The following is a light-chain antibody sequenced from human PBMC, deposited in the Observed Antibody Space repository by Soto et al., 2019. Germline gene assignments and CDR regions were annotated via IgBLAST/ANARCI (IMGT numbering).Light chain of an antibody. V-gene: IGKV1-5*03. Sequence: IQLTQSPSSLSASVGDRVTITCRASQGISSYLAWYQQKPGKAPRLLIQRASRVERGVPSRFSGSGSDTEFTLTISSLQPDDFATYYCQQYNRYFKSFGQGTKVEI. CDR3: QQYNRYFKS. J-gene: IGKJ1*01. CDR2: RAS. CDR1: QGISSY.